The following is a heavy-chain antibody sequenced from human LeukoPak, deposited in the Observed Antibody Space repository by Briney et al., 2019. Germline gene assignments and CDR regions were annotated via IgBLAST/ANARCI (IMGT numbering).Heavy chain of an antibody. J-gene: IGHJ4*02. CDR2: CSDSGGYT. Sequence: PGGTLRLSCAASGFSFSTYVMSWVRQVPGKGLEWVSSCSDSGGYTVYSDSVKGRFTISRDNSKNTLYLQMNSLRVEDTAVYYCAKVPVGYTSSWYFDYWGQGTLVTVSS. V-gene: IGHV3-23*01. D-gene: IGHD6-13*01. CDR3: AKVPVGYTSSWYFDY. CDR1: GFSFSTYV.